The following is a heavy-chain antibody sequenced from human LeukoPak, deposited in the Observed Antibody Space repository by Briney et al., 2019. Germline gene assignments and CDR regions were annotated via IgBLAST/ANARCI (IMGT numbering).Heavy chain of an antibody. V-gene: IGHV1-2*02. Sequence: GASVKVSCKASGYTFTGYYMHWVRQAPGQGLEWMGWINPNSGGTNYVQKFQGRVIMTRDTSISTTYMELSRLRSEDTAVYYCAAALDYSDRSIYGSGSYIDYWGQGTLVTVSS. D-gene: IGHD3-10*01. CDR2: INPNSGGT. CDR3: AAALDYSDRSIYGSGSYIDY. J-gene: IGHJ4*02. CDR1: GYTFTGYY.